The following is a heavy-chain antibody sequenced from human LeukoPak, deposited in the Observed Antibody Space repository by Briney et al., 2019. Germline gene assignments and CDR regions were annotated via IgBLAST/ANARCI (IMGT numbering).Heavy chain of an antibody. V-gene: IGHV3-23*01. CDR3: AKDHGRLMAVAGY. CDR1: GFTFGSYS. CDR2: ISGSGGST. Sequence: GSLRLSCAASGFTFGSYSMNWVRQAPGKGLEWVSAISGSGGSTYYADSVKGRFTISRDNSKNTLYLQMNSLRAEDTAVYYCAKDHGRLMAVAGYWGQGTLVTVSS. D-gene: IGHD6-19*01. J-gene: IGHJ4*02.